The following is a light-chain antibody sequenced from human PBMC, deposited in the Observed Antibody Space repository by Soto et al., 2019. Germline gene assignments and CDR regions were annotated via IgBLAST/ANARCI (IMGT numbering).Light chain of an antibody. Sequence: DIQMTQTPSSLSASVGDRVTITCQASQDISNYLNWYQQKPGKAPKLLIYDASNLETGVPSMFSGSGSGTDFTFTISSLQPEDIATYYCQQYDNLPPFTFGPGTKLDIK. CDR1: QDISNY. CDR2: DAS. CDR3: QQYDNLPPFT. J-gene: IGKJ3*01. V-gene: IGKV1-33*01.